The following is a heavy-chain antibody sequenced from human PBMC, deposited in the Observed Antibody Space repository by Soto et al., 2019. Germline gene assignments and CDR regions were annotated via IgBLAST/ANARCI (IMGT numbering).Heavy chain of an antibody. CDR2: VNPRSGDT. D-gene: IGHD2-21*02. V-gene: IGHV1-2*02. Sequence: QAQLVQSGAEVKKPGASVKVSCKTSGYTFINYYIHWVRQAPGQGLAWMGWVNPRSGDTNYAQKFQGRVTMTRDTSISTAYMELSSLRSDDTAVFYCARQLAYCGGDCFTEPIEYWGQGTLVTVSS. J-gene: IGHJ4*02. CDR3: ARQLAYCGGDCFTEPIEY. CDR1: GYTFINYY.